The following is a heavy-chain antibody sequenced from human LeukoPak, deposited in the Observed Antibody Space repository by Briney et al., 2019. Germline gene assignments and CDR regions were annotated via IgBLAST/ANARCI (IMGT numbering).Heavy chain of an antibody. V-gene: IGHV3-30-3*01. CDR3: ARDPHYDYVWGNVGFDY. J-gene: IGHJ4*02. D-gene: IGHD3-16*01. CDR2: ISYDGSNK. CDR1: GFTFSSYA. Sequence: GRSPRLSCAASGFTFSSYAMHWVRQAPGKGLEWVAVISYDGSNKYYADSVKGRFTISRDNSKNTLYLQMNSLRAEDTAVYYCARDPHYDYVWGNVGFDYWGQGTLVTVSS.